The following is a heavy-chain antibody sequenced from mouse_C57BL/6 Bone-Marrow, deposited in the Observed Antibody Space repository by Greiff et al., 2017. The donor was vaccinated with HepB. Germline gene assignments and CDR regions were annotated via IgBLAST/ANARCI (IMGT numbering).Heavy chain of an antibody. CDR2: IRNKANGYTT. CDR1: GFTFTDYY. Sequence: EVNVVESGGGLVQPGGSLSLSCAASGFTFTDYYMSWVRQPPGKALEWLGFIRNKANGYTTEYSASVKGRFTISRDNSQSILYLQMNALRAEDSATYYCARYYYGSSSYAMDYWGQGTSVTVSS. D-gene: IGHD1-1*01. CDR3: ARYYYGSSSYAMDY. J-gene: IGHJ4*01. V-gene: IGHV7-3*01.